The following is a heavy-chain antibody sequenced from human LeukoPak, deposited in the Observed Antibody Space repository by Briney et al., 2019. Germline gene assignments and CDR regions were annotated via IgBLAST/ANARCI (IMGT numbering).Heavy chain of an antibody. CDR2: INHSGST. CDR1: GGSFSGYY. J-gene: IGHJ4*02. D-gene: IGHD6-19*01. V-gene: IGHV4-34*01. Sequence: SETLSLTCAVYGGSFSGYYWSWIRQPPGKGLEWIGEINHSGSTNYNPSLKSRVTKSVDTSKNQFSLKLSSVTAADTAVYYCARKLRGIAVAGAVAGRYFDYWGQGTLVTVSS. CDR3: ARKLRGIAVAGAVAGRYFDY.